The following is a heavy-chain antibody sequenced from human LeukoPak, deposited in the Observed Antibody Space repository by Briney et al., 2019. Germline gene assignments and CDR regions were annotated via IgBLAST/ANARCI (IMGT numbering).Heavy chain of an antibody. Sequence: PGGSLRLSCAASGFTFSSYAMHWVRQAPGKGLEWVAVISYDGSNKYYADSVKGRFTISRDNSKNTLYLQMNSLRAEDTAVYYCARQKRVAAAGTPFGWFDPWGQGTLVTVSS. CDR1: GFTFSSYA. CDR2: ISYDGSNK. J-gene: IGHJ5*02. CDR3: ARQKRVAAAGTPFGWFDP. D-gene: IGHD6-13*01. V-gene: IGHV3-30-3*01.